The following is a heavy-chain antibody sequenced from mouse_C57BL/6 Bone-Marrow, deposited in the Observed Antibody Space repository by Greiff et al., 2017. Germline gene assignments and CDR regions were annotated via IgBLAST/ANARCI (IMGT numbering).Heavy chain of an antibody. CDR1: GYSITSGYY. D-gene: IGHD6-1*01. CDR3: ARGKTPSY. J-gene: IGHJ4*01. Sequence: EVHLVESGPGLVKPSQSLSLTCSVTGYSITSGYYWNWIRQFPGNKLEWMGYISYDGSNNYNPSLKNRISITRDTSKNQFFLKLNSVTTEDTATYCCARGKTPSYWGQGTSVTVSS. CDR2: ISYDGSN. V-gene: IGHV3-6*01.